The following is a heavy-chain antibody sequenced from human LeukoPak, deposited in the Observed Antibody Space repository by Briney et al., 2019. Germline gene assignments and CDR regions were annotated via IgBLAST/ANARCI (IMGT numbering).Heavy chain of an antibody. CDR2: VYYSGST. J-gene: IGHJ4*02. CDR3: AKPYSGGWRGGFDY. V-gene: IGHV4-59*08. CDR1: GDSLSNYY. Sequence: SETLSLTCTVSGDSLSNYYWSFIRRPPGKGLEWIGYVYYSGSTNYNPSLKSRVTISVDTSKNQFSLKLSSVTAADTAVYYCAKPYSGGWRGGFDYWGQGTLVTVSS. D-gene: IGHD6-19*01.